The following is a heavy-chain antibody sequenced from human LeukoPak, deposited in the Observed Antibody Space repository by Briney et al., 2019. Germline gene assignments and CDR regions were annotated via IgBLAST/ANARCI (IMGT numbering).Heavy chain of an antibody. CDR1: GFTFSSYA. J-gene: IGHJ4*02. D-gene: IGHD5-12*01. V-gene: IGHV3-30*04. CDR3: ARDREDSGYDYSYYFDY. CDR2: ISYDGSNK. Sequence: GRSLRLSCAASGFTFSSYAMHWVRQAPGKGLEWVAVISYDGSNKYYADSVKGRFTISRDNSKNTLYLQMNSLRAEDTAVYYCARDREDSGYDYSYYFDYWGQGTLVTVSS.